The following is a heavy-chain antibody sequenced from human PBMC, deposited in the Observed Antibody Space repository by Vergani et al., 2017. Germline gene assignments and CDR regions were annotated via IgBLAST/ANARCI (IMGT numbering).Heavy chain of an antibody. CDR1: GGSFSGYY. CDR2: INHSGST. Sequence: QVQLQQWGAGLLKPSETLSLTCAVYGGSFSGYYWSWIRQPPGKGLEWIGEINHSGSTNYNPSLKSRVTISVDTSKNQFSLKLSSVTAADTAVYYCARPSSGGINLPRVAFDIWGQGTMVTVSS. D-gene: IGHD1-14*01. J-gene: IGHJ3*02. V-gene: IGHV4-34*01. CDR3: ARPSSGGINLPRVAFDI.